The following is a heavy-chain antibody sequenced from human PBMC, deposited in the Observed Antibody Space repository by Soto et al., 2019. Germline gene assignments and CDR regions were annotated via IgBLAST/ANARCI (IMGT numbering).Heavy chain of an antibody. CDR1: GFTFSSYG. V-gene: IGHV3-30*18. CDR2: ISYDGSNK. Sequence: QVQLVESGGGVVQPGRSLRLSCAASGFTFSSYGMHWVRQAPGKGLEWVAVISYDGSNKYYADAVKGRFTISRDNFMNTLCLSMKSVRAADTAIYYGAKDGAVRGDSGSDPLDCWGQGTLLTVSS. J-gene: IGHJ4*02. CDR3: AKDGAVRGDSGSDPLDC. D-gene: IGHD5-12*01.